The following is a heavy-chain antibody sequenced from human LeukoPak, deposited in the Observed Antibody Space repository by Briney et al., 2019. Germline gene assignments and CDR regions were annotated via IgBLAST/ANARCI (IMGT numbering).Heavy chain of an antibody. Sequence: ASETLSLTCSVSDDSITMYYWTWIRQPPGKGLEWIGYVDHTGSTNFNPSLNGRVSISRDTTKNLFSLRLRSVTAADTAVYFCARGRVSSSTWYSTYYYYFYIDVCGKGSTVTVSS. V-gene: IGHV4-59*01. D-gene: IGHD1-1*01. CDR3: ARGRVSSSTWYSTYYYYFYIDV. CDR1: DDSITMYY. CDR2: VDHTGST. J-gene: IGHJ6*03.